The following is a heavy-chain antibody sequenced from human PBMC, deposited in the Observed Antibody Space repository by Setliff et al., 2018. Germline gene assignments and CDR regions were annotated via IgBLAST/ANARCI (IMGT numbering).Heavy chain of an antibody. Sequence: PGESLKISCEGSGFIFGSYAMGWVRQAPGKGLEWLSSISGDGDTTYNADSVNGRFTISRDNSKNTLYLQMNSLSGDDTAVYYCAKFISYYYYGMDGWGQGTTVTV. V-gene: IGHV3-23*01. CDR2: ISGDGDTT. CDR1: GFIFGSYA. J-gene: IGHJ6*02. CDR3: AKFISYYYYGMDG.